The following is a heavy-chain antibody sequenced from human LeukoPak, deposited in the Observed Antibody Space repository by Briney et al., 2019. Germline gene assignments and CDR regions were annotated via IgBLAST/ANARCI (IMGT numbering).Heavy chain of an antibody. Sequence: ASVKVSCKASGYTFTSYAMHWVRQAPGQRLEWMGWINAGNGNTKYSQKFQGRVTITRDTSASTAYMELSSLRSEDTAVYYCARRSSGWYGGFDYWGQGTLVTVSS. V-gene: IGHV1-3*01. CDR1: GYTFTSYA. CDR3: ARRSSGWYGGFDY. CDR2: INAGNGNT. D-gene: IGHD6-19*01. J-gene: IGHJ4*02.